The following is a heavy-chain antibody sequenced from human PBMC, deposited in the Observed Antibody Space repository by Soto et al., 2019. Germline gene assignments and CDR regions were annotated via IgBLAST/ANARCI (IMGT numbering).Heavy chain of an antibody. CDR3: ARNSGSPRGYYYYGMDV. CDR1: GGSISSYY. V-gene: IGHV4-59*01. J-gene: IGHJ6*02. D-gene: IGHD5-12*01. CDR2: IYYSGST. Sequence: SETLSLTCTVSGGSISSYYWSWIRQPPGKGLEWIGYIYYSGSTNYNPSLKSRVTISVDTSKNQFSLKLSSVTAADTAVYYCARNSGSPRGYYYYGMDVWGQGTTVTVSS.